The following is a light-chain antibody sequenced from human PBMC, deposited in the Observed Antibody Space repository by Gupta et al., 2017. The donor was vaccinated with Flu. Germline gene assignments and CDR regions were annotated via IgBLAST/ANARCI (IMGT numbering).Light chain of an antibody. CDR3: AEGDDSRSGWV. Sequence: QSVLTQPPSASGTTGQRVTISCSGSSSNIGSNYVYWYQQLPGTAPKLLSERNNQRPSGVPDRFSGSKSGTSVSLAISGLRAEDEADYDCAEGDDSRSGWVFGGGTKLTVL. V-gene: IGLV1-47*01. CDR1: SSNIGSNY. J-gene: IGLJ3*02. CDR2: RNN.